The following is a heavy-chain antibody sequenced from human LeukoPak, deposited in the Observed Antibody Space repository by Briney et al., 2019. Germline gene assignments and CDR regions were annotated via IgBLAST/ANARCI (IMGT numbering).Heavy chain of an antibody. D-gene: IGHD5-18*01. J-gene: IGHJ4*02. V-gene: IGHV1-18*01. Sequence: ASVKVSCKASGYTFTSFGISWVREAPGQGPEWMGWISAYNGNTNYIQKFQGRVTMTTDTSTNTAYMELRSLTSDDTAVYYCARDLGLDTTMIFFDYWGQGTLVTVSS. CDR1: GYTFTSFG. CDR3: ARDLGLDTTMIFFDY. CDR2: ISAYNGNT.